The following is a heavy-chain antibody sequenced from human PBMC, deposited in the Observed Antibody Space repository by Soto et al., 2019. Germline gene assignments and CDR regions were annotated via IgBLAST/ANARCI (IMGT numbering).Heavy chain of an antibody. Sequence: KSSETLSLTCAVSGGSISSGGYSWSWIRQPPGKGLEWIGYIYHSGSTYYNPSLKSRVTISVDRSKNQFSLKLSSVTAADTAVYYCARAGDSSGYYGEFLPGGAFDYWGQGTLVTVSS. CDR2: IYHSGST. J-gene: IGHJ4*02. CDR3: ARAGDSSGYYGEFLPGGAFDY. V-gene: IGHV4-30-2*01. CDR1: GGSISSGGYS. D-gene: IGHD3-22*01.